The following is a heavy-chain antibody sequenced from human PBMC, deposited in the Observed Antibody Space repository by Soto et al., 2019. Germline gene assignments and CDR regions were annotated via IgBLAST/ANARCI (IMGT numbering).Heavy chain of an antibody. D-gene: IGHD2-2*01. V-gene: IGHV3-11*01. CDR3: ARDAIVVPSTHNYYGMDV. CDR2: ISSSATTT. CDR1: KFTFSAYY. Sequence: QVQLVESGGGLVKPGGSLRLSCAASKFTFSAYYMSWIRQAPGKGLEWVSYISSSATTTYYADSVKGRFTISRDNAKNALYLQMHSLKAEDTAVYYCARDAIVVPSTHNYYGMDVWGQGTTVTVSS. J-gene: IGHJ6*02.